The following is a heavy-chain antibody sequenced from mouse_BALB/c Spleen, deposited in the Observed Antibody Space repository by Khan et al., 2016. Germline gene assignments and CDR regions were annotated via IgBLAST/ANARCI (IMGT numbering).Heavy chain of an antibody. J-gene: IGHJ1*01. D-gene: IGHD1-1*01. CDR3: ARYRYYYGSSRYFDV. CDR1: GYTFTNYG. V-gene: IGHV9-3-1*01. CDR2: INTYSGES. Sequence: QIQLVQSGPELKKPGKTVKISCKASGYTFTNYGMSWVKQAPGKGLKWMGWINTYSGESTYADDFKGRFAFSLETSANTAYLQINNLKNEDTATYFCARYRYYYGSSRYFDVWGAGTTVTVSS.